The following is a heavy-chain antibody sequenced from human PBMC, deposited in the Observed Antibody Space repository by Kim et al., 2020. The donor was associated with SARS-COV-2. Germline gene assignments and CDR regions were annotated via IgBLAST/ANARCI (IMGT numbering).Heavy chain of an antibody. Sequence: YYAYSVKGRFTISRDNSKNTLYLQMNSLRAEDTAVYYCARLRFFLNYFDYWGQGTLVTVSS. V-gene: IGHV3-53*01. CDR3: ARLRFFLNYFDY. D-gene: IGHD3-3*01. J-gene: IGHJ4*02.